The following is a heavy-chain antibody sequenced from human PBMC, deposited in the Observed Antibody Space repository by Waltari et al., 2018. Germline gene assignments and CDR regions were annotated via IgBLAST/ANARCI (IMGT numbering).Heavy chain of an antibody. Sequence: EVQLLESGGGLVQPGGSLRLYCAASGFTFSSYAMSWVRQAPGTGLEWVSAISGSGGSTYYADSVKGRFTISRDNSKNTLYLQMNSLRAEDTAVYYCAKDPPGITMVRGVRGDFDYWGQGTLVTVSS. V-gene: IGHV3-23*01. D-gene: IGHD3-10*01. CDR1: GFTFSSYA. J-gene: IGHJ4*02. CDR3: AKDPPGITMVRGVRGDFDY. CDR2: ISGSGGST.